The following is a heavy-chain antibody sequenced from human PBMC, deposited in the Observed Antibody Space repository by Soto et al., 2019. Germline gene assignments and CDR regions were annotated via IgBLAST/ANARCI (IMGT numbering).Heavy chain of an antibody. Sequence: PGGSLRLSCTASGFTFGDYAMSWFRQAPGKGLEWVGFIRSKAYGGTTEYAASVKGRFTISRDDSKSIAYLQMNSLKTEDTAVYYCTRDFEGYDFWSGYLRYNWNDTRYYYYGMDVWGQGTTVTVSS. CDR3: TRDFEGYDFWSGYLRYNWNDTRYYYYGMDV. CDR1: GFTFGDYA. D-gene: IGHD3-3*01. CDR2: IRSKAYGGTT. J-gene: IGHJ6*02. V-gene: IGHV3-49*03.